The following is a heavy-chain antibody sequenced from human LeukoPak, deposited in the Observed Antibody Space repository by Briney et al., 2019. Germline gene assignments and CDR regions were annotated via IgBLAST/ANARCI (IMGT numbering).Heavy chain of an antibody. V-gene: IGHV1-18*01. CDR2: ISAYNGNT. CDR3: ARDRDCSSTTCLNWLDP. D-gene: IGHD2-2*01. J-gene: IGHJ5*02. Sequence: ASVKVSCKASGYTFATYGISWVRQAPGQGLDWMGWISAYNGNTNYAQKLQGRVTMTTDTSTSTAYMELRSLRSDDTAVYYCARDRDCSSTTCLNWLDPWGQGTLVTVSS. CDR1: GYTFATYG.